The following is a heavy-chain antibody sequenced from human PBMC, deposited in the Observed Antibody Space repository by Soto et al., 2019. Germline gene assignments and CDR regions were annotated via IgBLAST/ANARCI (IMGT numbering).Heavy chain of an antibody. Sequence: SEALSLTCTVSGGSIISGDYYWSLIRQPPGKGLEWIGYIYYSGSTYYNPSLKSRVTISVDTSKNQFSLKLSSVTAADTAVYYCAVDDSSGYYVNRDHDAFDIWGQGTMVTVSS. CDR1: GGSIISGDYY. CDR2: IYYSGST. D-gene: IGHD3-22*01. V-gene: IGHV4-30-4*01. CDR3: AVDDSSGYYVNRDHDAFDI. J-gene: IGHJ3*02.